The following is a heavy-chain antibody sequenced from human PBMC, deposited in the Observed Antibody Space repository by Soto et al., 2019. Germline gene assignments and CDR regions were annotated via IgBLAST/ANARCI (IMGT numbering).Heavy chain of an antibody. J-gene: IGHJ4*02. Sequence: GGSLRLSCAASGFSVSGSYMGWVRQAPGKGLEWVANIKQDGSEKWYVDSVKGRFTISRDNAKNSLYLQMNSLRAEDTAVYYCARDCPTTRCPRGIDYWGQGTLVTVSS. D-gene: IGHD1-26*01. V-gene: IGHV3-7*01. CDR3: ARDCPTTRCPRGIDY. CDR1: GFSVSGSY. CDR2: IKQDGSEK.